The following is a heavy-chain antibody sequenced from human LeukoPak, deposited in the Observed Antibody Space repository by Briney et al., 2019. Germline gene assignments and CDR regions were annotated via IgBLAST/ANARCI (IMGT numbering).Heavy chain of an antibody. D-gene: IGHD3-22*01. CDR3: ARDEDSSGYWRYHFDY. CDR1: RFTFSTYN. CDR2: ISRSSSYI. Sequence: GGSLRLSCAASRFTFSTYNMNWVRQAPGKGLEWVSSISRSSSYIYYADSVKGRFTISRDNAKNSLYLQMNSLRAEDTAVYYCARDEDSSGYWRYHFDYWGQGTLVTVSS. J-gene: IGHJ4*02. V-gene: IGHV3-21*01.